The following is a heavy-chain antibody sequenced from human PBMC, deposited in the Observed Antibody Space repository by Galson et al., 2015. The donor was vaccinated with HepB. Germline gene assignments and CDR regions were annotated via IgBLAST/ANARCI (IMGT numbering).Heavy chain of an antibody. CDR2: ISWNSGSI. J-gene: IGHJ3*02. CDR3: AKDSHHGGLGLAVGAFDI. Sequence: SLRLSCAASGFTFDDYAMHWVRQAPGKGLEWVSGISWNSGSIGYADSVKGRFTISRDNAKNSLYLQMNSLRAEDTALYYCAKDSHHGGLGLAVGAFDIWGQGTMVTVSS. V-gene: IGHV3-9*01. D-gene: IGHD3-16*01. CDR1: GFTFDDYA.